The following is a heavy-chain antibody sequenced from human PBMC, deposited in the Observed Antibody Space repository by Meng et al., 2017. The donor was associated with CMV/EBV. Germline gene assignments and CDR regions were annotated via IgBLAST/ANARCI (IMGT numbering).Heavy chain of an antibody. J-gene: IGHJ4*02. V-gene: IGHV3-7*04. D-gene: IGHD1-26*01. CDR1: GFTFSSYE. CDR3: ARGDTVIVGPTGGK. CDR2: IKQDGSET. Sequence: GGSLRLSCAASGFTFSSYEMNWVRQAPGKGLEWVATIKQDGSETFYLKSVTGRFTISRDNAEDSLLLQMTNLRPEDTGVYYCARGDTVIVGPTGGKWGQGTLVTVSS.